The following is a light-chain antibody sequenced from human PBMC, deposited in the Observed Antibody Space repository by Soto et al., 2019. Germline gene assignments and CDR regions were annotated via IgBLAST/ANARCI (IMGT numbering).Light chain of an antibody. CDR1: SSDDGSYNL. Sequence: QSVLTQPASVSGSPGQSITISCTGTSSDDGSYNLVPWYQQHPGKAPKLMIYEGSKRPSGVSNRFSGSKSGNTASLTISGLQAEDEADYYCCSYAGSSTHYVFGTGTKVTVL. CDR3: CSYAGSSTHYV. V-gene: IGLV2-23*01. J-gene: IGLJ1*01. CDR2: EGS.